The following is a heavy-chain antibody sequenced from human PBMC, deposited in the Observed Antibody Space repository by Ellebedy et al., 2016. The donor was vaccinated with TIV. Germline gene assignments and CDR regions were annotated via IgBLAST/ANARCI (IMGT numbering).Heavy chain of an antibody. CDR1: GFTFSDYY. D-gene: IGHD2-2*01. Sequence: GESLKISCAASGFTFSDYYMSWIRQAPGKGLEWVSYISSSSSYTNYADSVKGRFTISRDNAKTSLFLQMNSLRAEDTAVYYCASYCSSTSCPTDYYYGLDVWGQGTTVTVSS. J-gene: IGHJ6*02. V-gene: IGHV3-11*06. CDR3: ASYCSSTSCPTDYYYGLDV. CDR2: ISSSSSYT.